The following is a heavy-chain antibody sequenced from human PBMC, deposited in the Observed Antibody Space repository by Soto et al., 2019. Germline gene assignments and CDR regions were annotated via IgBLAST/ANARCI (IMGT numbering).Heavy chain of an antibody. D-gene: IGHD3-10*01. V-gene: IGHV4-59*01. Sequence: SETLSLTCTVSGGSISSYYWSWIRQPPGKGLEWIGYIYYSGSTNYNPSLKSRVTISVDTSKNQFSLKLSSVTAADTAVYYCAKADTMVPTDYWGQGTLVTVSS. CDR1: GGSISSYY. CDR3: AKADTMVPTDY. CDR2: IYYSGST. J-gene: IGHJ4*02.